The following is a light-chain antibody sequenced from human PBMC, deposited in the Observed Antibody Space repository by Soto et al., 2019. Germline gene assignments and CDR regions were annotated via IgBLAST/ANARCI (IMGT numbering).Light chain of an antibody. CDR2: YDS. Sequence: SYELTQLPSVSVAPGRTARVACEGNNIGTKSVDWYQQRPGQAPVVVVYYDSDRPSGIPERFSGSNSGNTATLTISSVEAGDEADYYCQVWDTSTFHPIFGGGTKLTVL. V-gene: IGLV3-21*04. CDR1: NIGTKS. J-gene: IGLJ2*01. CDR3: QVWDTSTFHPI.